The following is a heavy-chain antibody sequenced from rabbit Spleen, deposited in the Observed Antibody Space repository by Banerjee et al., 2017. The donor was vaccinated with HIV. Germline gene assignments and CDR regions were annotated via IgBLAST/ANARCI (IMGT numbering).Heavy chain of an antibody. CDR2: IDSGSSGFT. CDR1: GVSFSGNSY. J-gene: IGHJ6*01. Sequence: QSLEESGGDLVKPGASLTLTCIASGVSFSGNSYMCWVRQAPGKGLEWIVCIDSGSSGFTYFATWAKGRFTISKTSSTTVTLQMTRLTAADTATYFCARDTASSFSSYGMDLWGPGTLVTVS. V-gene: IGHV1S40*01. CDR3: ARDTASSFSSYGMDL. D-gene: IGHD8-1*01.